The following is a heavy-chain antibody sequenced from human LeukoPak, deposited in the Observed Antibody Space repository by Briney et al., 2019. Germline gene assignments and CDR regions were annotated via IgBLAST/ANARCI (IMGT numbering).Heavy chain of an antibody. Sequence: GGSLRLSCAASGFTFSSYAMSWVRQAPGKGLEWVSAISTSGSSTYYADSVKGRFTISRDNSENTLYLQMNSLRADDTAVYYCARGFYGDYVWGQGTLVTVSS. V-gene: IGHV3-23*01. CDR2: ISTSGSST. CDR1: GFTFSSYA. D-gene: IGHD4-17*01. CDR3: ARGFYGDYV. J-gene: IGHJ4*02.